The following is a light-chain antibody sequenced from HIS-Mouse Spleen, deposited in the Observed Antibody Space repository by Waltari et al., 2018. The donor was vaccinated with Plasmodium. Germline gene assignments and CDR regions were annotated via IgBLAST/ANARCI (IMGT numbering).Light chain of an antibody. V-gene: IGLV2-11*01. CDR2: DVS. Sequence: QSALTQPRSVSGSPGQSVTISCTVTSRDVGGYKYFSCYQQHPGKAPKLMIYDVSKRPSGVPDRFSGSKSGNTASLTISGLQAEDEADYYCCSYAGSYTWVFGGGTKLTVL. CDR3: CSYAGSYTWV. CDR1: SRDVGGYKY. J-gene: IGLJ3*02.